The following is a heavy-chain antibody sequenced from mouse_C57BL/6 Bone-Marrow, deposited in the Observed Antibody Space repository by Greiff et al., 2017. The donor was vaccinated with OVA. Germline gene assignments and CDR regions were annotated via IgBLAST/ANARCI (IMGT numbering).Heavy chain of an antibody. J-gene: IGHJ4*01. V-gene: IGHV1-12*01. CDR1: GYTFTSYH. CDR3: ARWVYDYVDAMDY. D-gene: IGHD2-4*01. CDR2: IYPGNGDT. Sequence: QVQLQQSGAELVRPGASVKMSCKASGYTFTSYHMHWVKQTPRQGLEWIGAIYPGNGDTSYNQKFKGKATLTVDKYSSTAYMPLSSLTSEDSAVYFWARWVYDYVDAMDYWGQGTAVTVSS.